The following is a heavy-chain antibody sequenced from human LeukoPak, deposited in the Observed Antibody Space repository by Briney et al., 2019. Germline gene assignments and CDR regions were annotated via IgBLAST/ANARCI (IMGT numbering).Heavy chain of an antibody. D-gene: IGHD3-3*01. J-gene: IGHJ4*02. V-gene: IGHV4-39*01. CDR1: GFTFSSYW. CDR2: IYYSGST. CDR3: ASLRERSYYARGFDY. Sequence: GSLRLSCAASGFTFSSYWMSWVRQPPGKGLEWIGSIYYSGSTYYNPSLKSRVTMSVDKSKNQFSLKLSSVTAKDTAVYYCASLRERSYYARGFDYWGQGTLVTVSS.